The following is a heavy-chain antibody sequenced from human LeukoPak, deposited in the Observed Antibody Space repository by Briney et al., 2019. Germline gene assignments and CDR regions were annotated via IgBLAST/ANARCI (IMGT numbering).Heavy chain of an antibody. D-gene: IGHD2-2*03. V-gene: IGHV1-2*02. CDR3: ARDSVDIVVVPAAMEVDY. CDR1: GYTFTGYY. Sequence: GASVKVFCKASGYTFTGYYMHWVRQAPGQGLEWMGWINPNSGGTNYAQKFQGRVTMTRDTSISTAYMELSRLRSDDTAVYYCARDSVDIVVVPAAMEVDYWGQGTLVTVSS. J-gene: IGHJ4*02. CDR2: INPNSGGT.